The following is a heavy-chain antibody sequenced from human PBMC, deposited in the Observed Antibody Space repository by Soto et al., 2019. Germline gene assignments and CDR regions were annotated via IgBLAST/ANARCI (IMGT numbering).Heavy chain of an antibody. D-gene: IGHD2-2*01. CDR1: GFTFSSYA. V-gene: IGHV3-23*01. J-gene: IGHJ1*01. CDR2: ISGSGGST. CDR3: ARRGYQLLTYFQH. Sequence: EVQLLESGGGLVQPGGSLRLSCAASGFTFSSYAMSWVRQAPGKGLEWVSAISGSGGSTYYADSVKGRFTISRDNSKNTLYLQMNSLRAEDTAVYYCARRGYQLLTYFQHWGQGTLVTVSS.